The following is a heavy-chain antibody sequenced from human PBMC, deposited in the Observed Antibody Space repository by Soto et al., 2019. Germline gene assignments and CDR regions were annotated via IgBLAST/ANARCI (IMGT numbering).Heavy chain of an antibody. Sequence: QVQLVQSGAEVKKPGSSVKVSCKASGGTFSSYAISWVRQAPGQGLEWMGGIIPIFGTANYAQKFQGRVTITADEXXXXXXXXXXXXXXXXXXXXXXXXXXXXCGXDCYSNAHYYYYGMDVWGQGTTVTVSS. CDR2: IIPIFGTA. J-gene: IGHJ6*02. CDR1: GGTFSSYA. D-gene: IGHD2-21*02. V-gene: IGHV1-69*01. CDR3: XXXXXXCGXDCYSNAHYYYYGMDV.